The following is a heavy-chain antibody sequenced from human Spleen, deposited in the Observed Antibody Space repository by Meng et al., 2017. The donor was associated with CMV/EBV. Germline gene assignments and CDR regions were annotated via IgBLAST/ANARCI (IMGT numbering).Heavy chain of an antibody. CDR3: ARWKGYCSSTSCYIGRPPANNWFDP. V-gene: IGHV4-34*01. CDR1: GGSFSGYY. J-gene: IGHJ5*02. D-gene: IGHD2-2*02. Sequence: SETLSLTCAVYGGSFSGYYWSWIRQPPGKGLEWIGEINHSGSTNYNPSLKSRVTISVDTSKNQFSLKLSSVTAADTAVYYCARWKGYCSSTSCYIGRPPANNWFDPWGQGTLVTVSS. CDR2: INHSGST.